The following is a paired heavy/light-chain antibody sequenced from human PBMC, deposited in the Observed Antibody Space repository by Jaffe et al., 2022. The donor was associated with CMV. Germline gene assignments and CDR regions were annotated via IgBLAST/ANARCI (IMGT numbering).Light chain of an antibody. J-gene: IGLJ2*01. V-gene: IGLV3-25*03. CDR3: QSTNNSNPYIMF. CDR1: DLPQQY. Sequence: SSGLTQPPSVSVSPGQTARIPCSGEDLPQQYAYWYQQKPGQAPVLIISKDTERTSEIPERFSGSTSGTTVTLTISGVQAEDEADYYCQSTNNSNPYIMFFGGGTKLTVL. CDR2: KDT.
Heavy chain of an antibody. CDR1: GYTFTNQW. J-gene: IGHJ4*02. V-gene: IGHV5-51*01. Sequence: EVQLVQSGAEVKKPGESLKISCKASGYTFTNQWIGWVRQKPGKGLEWMGVIYPGDSDTRYSPSFQGQVTISVDKSINTAFLQWDSLKASDSAKYYCARRTDHLFSFDSWGQGTLVTVSS. D-gene: IGHD3-10*02. CDR3: ARRTDHLFSFDS. CDR2: IYPGDSDT.